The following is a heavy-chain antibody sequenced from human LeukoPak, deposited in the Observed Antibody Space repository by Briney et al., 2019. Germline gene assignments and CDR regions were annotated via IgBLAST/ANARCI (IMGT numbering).Heavy chain of an antibody. CDR3: ATSIAAAGLDY. CDR2: ISYDGSNK. D-gene: IGHD6-13*01. J-gene: IGHJ4*02. CDR1: GFTFSSYG. V-gene: IGHV3-30*03. Sequence: PGGSLRLSCAASGFTFSSYGMHWVRQAPGKGLEWVAVISYDGSNKYYADSVKGRFTISRDNSKNTLYLQMNSLRAEDTAVYYCATSIAAAGLDYWGQGTLVTVSS.